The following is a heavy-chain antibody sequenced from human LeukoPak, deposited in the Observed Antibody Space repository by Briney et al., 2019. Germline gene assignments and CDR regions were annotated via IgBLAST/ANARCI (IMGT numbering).Heavy chain of an antibody. CDR3: ARSDYVWGSYRYLDY. CDR2: IYNSGST. CDR1: GGSISSGSYY. V-gene: IGHV4-61*02. Sequence: SQXXSLTCTVSGGSISSGSYYWSWIRQPAGTGREWIGRIYNSGSTNYNPSVKSRVTISVDTSKNQFSLKLSSVTAADTAVYYCARSDYVWGSYRYLDYWGQGTLVTVSS. D-gene: IGHD3-16*02. J-gene: IGHJ4*02.